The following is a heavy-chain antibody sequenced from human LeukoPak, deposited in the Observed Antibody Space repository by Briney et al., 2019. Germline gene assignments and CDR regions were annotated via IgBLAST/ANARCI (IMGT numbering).Heavy chain of an antibody. V-gene: IGHV3-21*01. Sequence: GGSLRLSCAASGFTFSSYSMNWVRQAPGKGLEWVSSISSSSSYIYYADSVKGRFTISRDNAKNSLYLQMNSLRAEDTAVYYCARMGSYHHPSYFHYWGQGTLVTVSS. CDR2: ISSSSSYI. CDR1: GFTFSSYS. D-gene: IGHD1-26*01. CDR3: ARMGSYHHPSYFHY. J-gene: IGHJ4*02.